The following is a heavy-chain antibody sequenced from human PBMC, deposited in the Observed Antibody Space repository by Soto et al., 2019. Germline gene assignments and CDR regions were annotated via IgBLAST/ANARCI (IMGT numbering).Heavy chain of an antibody. CDR2: IGDTTDKT. CDR1: GFSISDYA. Sequence: GGSLRLSCAASGFSISDYAMSWVRQAPGKGLEWVSTIGDTTDKTYYADSVKGRFTVSRDNSKNTIFLQMIGLRAEDTAVYYCAKATHNAEWGYCSTTSCAAEYFQHWGQGTPVTVSS. V-gene: IGHV3-23*01. J-gene: IGHJ1*01. CDR3: AKATHNAEWGYCSTTSCAAEYFQH. D-gene: IGHD2-2*01.